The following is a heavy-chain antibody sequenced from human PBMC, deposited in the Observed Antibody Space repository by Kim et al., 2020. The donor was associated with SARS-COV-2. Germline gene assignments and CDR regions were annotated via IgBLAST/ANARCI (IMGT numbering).Heavy chain of an antibody. J-gene: IGHJ6*02. D-gene: IGHD2-2*02. CDR1: GGSFSDYN. CDR3: ARGRAGVVPAPVLGIEPDYGYYAMDV. Sequence: SETLSLTCAVYGGSFSDYNWSWIRQPPGKGLEWVGEINHSGSTNLSPSPKSRITISVDPPKSQYTLRFKSMTATDTAVYYCARGRAGVVPAPVLGIEPDYGYYAMDVWGRGTPVAVSS. V-gene: IGHV4-34*01. CDR2: INHSGST.